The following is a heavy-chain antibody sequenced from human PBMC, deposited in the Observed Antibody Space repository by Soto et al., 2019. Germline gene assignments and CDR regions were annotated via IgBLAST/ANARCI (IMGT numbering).Heavy chain of an antibody. CDR3: AGACDQHPVGFYFES. V-gene: IGHV1-69*13. CDR2: IIPMFGTP. CDR1: GGAFTDYI. D-gene: IGHD1-26*01. J-gene: IGHJ4*02. Sequence: ASVKVSCKASGGAFTDYIFDWVRQAPGQGLEWMGGIIPMFGTPKYAQKFQHRVTISADVSTGTAYMELTRLRFDDTAVYYCAGACDQHPVGFYFESWGEGTRVTVSS.